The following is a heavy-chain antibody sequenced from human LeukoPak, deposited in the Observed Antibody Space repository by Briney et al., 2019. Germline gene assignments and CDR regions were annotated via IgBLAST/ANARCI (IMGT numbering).Heavy chain of an antibody. D-gene: IGHD6-13*01. CDR3: ASLGTSIAAYLY. CDR2: INHSGST. CDR1: GGSFSGYY. Sequence: SETLSLTCAVYGGSFSGYYWSWIRQPPGKGLEWIGEINHSGSTNYNPSLKSRVTISVDTSKNQFSLKLSSVTAADTAGYYCASLGTSIAAYLYWGQGTLVTVSS. V-gene: IGHV4-34*01. J-gene: IGHJ4*02.